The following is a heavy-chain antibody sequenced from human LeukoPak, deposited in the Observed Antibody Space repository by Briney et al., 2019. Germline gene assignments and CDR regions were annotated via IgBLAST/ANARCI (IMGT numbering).Heavy chain of an antibody. CDR2: IIVILGKV. Sequence: SVKVSCKASGYSFNAYYMHWVRQAPGQGLEWMGRIIVILGKVNYAQKFQGRLTITADKSTRTAYMDLSNLASEDTAIYFCARYIHPQGLIGYAMDVWGQGTTVIVSS. V-gene: IGHV1-69*02. D-gene: IGHD2-15*01. CDR3: ARYIHPQGLIGYAMDV. CDR1: GYSFNAYY. J-gene: IGHJ6*02.